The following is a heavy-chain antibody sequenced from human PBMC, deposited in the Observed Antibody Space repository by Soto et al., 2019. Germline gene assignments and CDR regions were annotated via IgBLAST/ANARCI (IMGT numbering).Heavy chain of an antibody. CDR2: IYYSGST. CDR1: GGSISSYY. V-gene: IGHV4-59*01. CDR3: ARSPYGPVGVVPAAMGDYYGMDV. Sequence: SETLYLTCTVSGGSISSYYWSWIRQPPGKGQEWIGYIYYSGSTNYNPSLKSRVTISVDTSKNQFSLKLSSVTAADTTVYYCARSPYGPVGVVPAAMGDYYGMDVWGQGTRVTVS. D-gene: IGHD2-2*01. J-gene: IGHJ6*02.